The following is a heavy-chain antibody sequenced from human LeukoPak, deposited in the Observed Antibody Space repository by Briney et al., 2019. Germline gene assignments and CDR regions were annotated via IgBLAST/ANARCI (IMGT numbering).Heavy chain of an antibody. CDR1: GGSISSSSYY. J-gene: IGHJ3*01. V-gene: IGHV4-39*01. Sequence: SETLSLTCTVSGGSISSSSYYWGWIRQPPGKGLEWIGSIYYSGSTYYNPSLKSRVTISVDTSKNQFSLKLSSVTAADTAVYYCARGAVAGGFLAFDVWGQGTMVTVSS. CDR3: ARGAVAGGFLAFDV. CDR2: IYYSGST. D-gene: IGHD6-19*01.